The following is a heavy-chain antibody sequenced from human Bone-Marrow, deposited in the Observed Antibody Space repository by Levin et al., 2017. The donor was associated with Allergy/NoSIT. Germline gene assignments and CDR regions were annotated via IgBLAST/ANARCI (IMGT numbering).Heavy chain of an antibody. V-gene: IGHV4-59*01. CDR1: GGSISNYY. J-gene: IGHJ4*02. Sequence: SETLSLTCTVSGGSISNYYWNWIRQPPGKGLEWIGYIYHSGSTNFNPSLKSRLTMSVDASKNQFSLRLSSVTAADTAIYYCTRVGGVPTRYYFDYWGQGSLVTVSS. CDR3: TRVGGVPTRYYFDY. D-gene: IGHD2-8*01. CDR2: IYHSGST.